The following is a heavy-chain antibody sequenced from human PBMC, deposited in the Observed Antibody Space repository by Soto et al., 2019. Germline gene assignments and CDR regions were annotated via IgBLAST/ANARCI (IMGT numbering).Heavy chain of an antibody. D-gene: IGHD4-17*01. CDR2: INSDGSST. CDR3: ARKTTVTPFDY. CDR1: GFTFSVSW. V-gene: IGHV3-74*01. Sequence: LRLSSAASGFTFSVSWMHWVRQAPGKGLVWVSRINSDGSSTSYADSVKGRFTISRDNAKNTLYLQMNSLRAEDTAVYYCARKTTVTPFDYWGQGTMVTVSS. J-gene: IGHJ4*02.